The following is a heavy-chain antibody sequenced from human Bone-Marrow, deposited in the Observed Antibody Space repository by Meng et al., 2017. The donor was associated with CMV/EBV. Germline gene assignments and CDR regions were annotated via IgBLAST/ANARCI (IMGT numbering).Heavy chain of an antibody. Sequence: SETLSLTCTVSGGSVSSGSYYWSWIRQPPGKGLEWIGYIYYSGSTNYNPSLKSRVTISVDTSKNQFSLRLNAVTAADTAIYYCATLSCSSLACQPGDGFDTWGQGTMVTVSS. CDR2: IYYSGST. J-gene: IGHJ3*02. V-gene: IGHV4-61*01. CDR3: ATLSCSSLACQPGDGFDT. CDR1: GGSVSSGSYY. D-gene: IGHD2-2*01.